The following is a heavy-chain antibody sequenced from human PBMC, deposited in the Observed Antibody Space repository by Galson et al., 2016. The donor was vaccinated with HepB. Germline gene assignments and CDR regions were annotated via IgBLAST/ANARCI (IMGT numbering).Heavy chain of an antibody. CDR3: TTDVLSPSRGYAW. CDR2: IKSTPDGGTA. D-gene: IGHD5-12*01. CDR1: GFTFSNAW. V-gene: IGHV3-15*01. J-gene: IGHJ4*02. Sequence: SLRLSCAGSGFTFSNAWMSWVRQAPGKGLEWVGRIKSTPDGGTADYAAPAKDRFTISRDDSKNTVYLQMGSLKTEDAAVYFCTTDVLSPSRGYAWWGQGTLVTVSS.